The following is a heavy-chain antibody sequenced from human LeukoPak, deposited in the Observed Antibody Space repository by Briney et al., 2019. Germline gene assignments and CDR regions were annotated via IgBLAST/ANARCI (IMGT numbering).Heavy chain of an antibody. V-gene: IGHV4-59*02. CDR1: GGSVSSYY. Sequence: SETLSLTCTVSGGSVSSYYWSWIRQPPGKGLEWIGYISYIGYTNYNPSLKSRVTISVDTSKNQFSLKLSSVTAADTAMYYCARGKGDLVDWGQGTLVTVSS. CDR3: ARGKGDLVD. J-gene: IGHJ4*02. D-gene: IGHD2-2*01. CDR2: ISYIGYT.